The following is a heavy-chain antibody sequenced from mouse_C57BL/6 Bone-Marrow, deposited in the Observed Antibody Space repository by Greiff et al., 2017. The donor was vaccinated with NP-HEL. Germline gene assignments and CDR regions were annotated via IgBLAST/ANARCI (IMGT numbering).Heavy chain of an antibody. J-gene: IGHJ2*01. D-gene: IGHD1-1*01. CDR3: AGGDYYGSSDVGYFDY. V-gene: IGHV1-4*01. Sequence: QVQLQQSGAELARPGASVKMSCKASGYTFTSYTMHWVKQRPGQGLEWIGYINPSSGYTKYNQKFKDKATLTADKSSSTAYMQLSSLTSEDSAGYYCAGGDYYGSSDVGYFDYWGKGTTLTVAS. CDR2: INPSSGYT. CDR1: GYTFTSYT.